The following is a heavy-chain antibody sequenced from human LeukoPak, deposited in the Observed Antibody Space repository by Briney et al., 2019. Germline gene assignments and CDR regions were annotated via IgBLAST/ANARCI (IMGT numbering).Heavy chain of an antibody. CDR2: IYYSGST. CDR3: ARELRYYDFWSGPSYNWFDP. CDR1: GGSISSYY. D-gene: IGHD3-3*01. Sequence: SETLSLTCTVSGGSISSYYWSWIRQPPGKGLEWIGYIYYSGSTNYNPSLKSRVTMSVDTSKNQFSLKLSSVTAADTAVYYCARELRYYDFWSGPSYNWFDPWGQGTLVTVSS. J-gene: IGHJ5*02. V-gene: IGHV4-59*12.